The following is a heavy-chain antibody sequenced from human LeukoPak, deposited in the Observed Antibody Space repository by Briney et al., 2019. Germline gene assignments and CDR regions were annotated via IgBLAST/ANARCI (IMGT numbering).Heavy chain of an antibody. D-gene: IGHD2-15*01. CDR1: GYSISSGYQ. V-gene: IGHV4-38-2*02. J-gene: IGHJ4*02. CDR3: ARDRVGYCSGGSCYSMDY. Sequence: SETLSLTCTVSGYSISSGYQWAWIRQPPGKGLEWIASIHHSGATNYSPSLKSRVTMSVDTSKNQFSLKLSSVTAADTAVYYCARDRVGYCSGGSCYSMDYWGQGTLVTVSS. CDR2: IHHSGAT.